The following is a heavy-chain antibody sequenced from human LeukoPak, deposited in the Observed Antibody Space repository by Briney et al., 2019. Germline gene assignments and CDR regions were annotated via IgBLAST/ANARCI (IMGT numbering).Heavy chain of an antibody. J-gene: IGHJ4*02. D-gene: IGHD1-26*01. CDR1: GFTFSSYG. CDR3: AKDRMSGSKTVYYFDY. V-gene: IGHV3-30*02. CDR2: IRYDGTNK. Sequence: QPGGSLRLSCAASGFTFSSYGMHWVRQAPGKGLEWVAFIRYDGTNKYYAVSVKVRFTMSRDNSKNTLYLQMNSLRDEDTAVYYCAKDRMSGSKTVYYFDYWGQGTLVTVSS.